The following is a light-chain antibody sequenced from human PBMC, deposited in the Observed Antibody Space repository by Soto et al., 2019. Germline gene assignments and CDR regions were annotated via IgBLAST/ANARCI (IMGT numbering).Light chain of an antibody. CDR2: WAS. CDR3: QQSLITPPT. J-gene: IGKJ1*01. V-gene: IGKV4-1*01. CDR1: QSLVDNSNNRNY. Sequence: DIVMSQSPDSLAVSLGERATIDCKSSQSLVDNSNNRNYLAWYQQKPGQPHKLLIHWASTRVSGVPDRFSGSGSVTDFTLASSRLQAEDEALSYCQQSLITPPTFGQGTKVEL.